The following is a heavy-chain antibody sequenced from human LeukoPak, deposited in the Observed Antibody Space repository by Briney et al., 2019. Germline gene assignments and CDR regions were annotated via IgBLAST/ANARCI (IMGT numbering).Heavy chain of an antibody. CDR3: ARRVSGYRDDAFDI. V-gene: IGHV4-39*07. CDR1: GGSISTSSYY. CDR2: IHYSGST. D-gene: IGHD3-22*01. J-gene: IGHJ3*02. Sequence: PSETLSLTCTASGGSISTSSYYWGWIRQPPGKGLEWIGSIHYSGSTHYNPSLKSRVTMSVDTSKNQFSLKLKSVTAADTAVYSCARRVSGYRDDAFDIWGQGTMVTVSS.